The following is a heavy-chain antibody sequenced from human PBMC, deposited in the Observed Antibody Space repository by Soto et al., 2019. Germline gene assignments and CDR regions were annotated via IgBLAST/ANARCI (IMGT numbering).Heavy chain of an antibody. CDR2: ISASGGRS. J-gene: IGHJ5*02. CDR1: GFTFSSYA. V-gene: IGHV3-23*01. D-gene: IGHD3-16*02. CDR3: AHDPYDFLWGIYRHDWFDH. Sequence: GGSLRLTCEASGFTFSSYAMYWVRQAPGKELEWVLGISASGGRSYYADSVRSRFTSSRDNSKNQLNLQMNSLRAEDSAVYYCAHDPYDFLWGIYRHDWFDHRGQGTLVPV.